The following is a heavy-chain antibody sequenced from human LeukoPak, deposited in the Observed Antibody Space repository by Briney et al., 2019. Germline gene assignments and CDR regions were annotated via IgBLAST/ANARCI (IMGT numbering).Heavy chain of an antibody. D-gene: IGHD3-22*01. CDR2: IYYSGST. J-gene: IGHJ2*01. V-gene: IGHV4-39*01. CDR1: GGSISSSSYY. CDR3: ARRCLLLPYWYFDL. Sequence: PSETLSLTCTVSGGSISSSSYYLGWIRQPPGKGLEWIGSIYYSGSTYYNPFLKSRVTISVDTSKNQFSLKLSSVTAADTAVYYCARRCLLLPYWYFDLWGRGTLVTVSS.